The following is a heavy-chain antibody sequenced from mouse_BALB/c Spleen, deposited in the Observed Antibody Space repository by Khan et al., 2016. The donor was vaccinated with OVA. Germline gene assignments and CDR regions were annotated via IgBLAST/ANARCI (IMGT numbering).Heavy chain of an antibody. CDR3: ARNYDYDEGLAY. J-gene: IGHJ3*01. CDR1: GFSLTRYG. Sequence: QVQLKESGPGLVQPSQSLSITCTVSGFSLTRYGVHWVRQSPGKGLEWLGVIWRGGSTDYNAAFISRLSISKDNSKSQVFFKMSSLQANDTAIYYCARNYDYDEGLAYWGQGTLVTVSA. CDR2: IWRGGST. D-gene: IGHD2-4*01. V-gene: IGHV2-2*02.